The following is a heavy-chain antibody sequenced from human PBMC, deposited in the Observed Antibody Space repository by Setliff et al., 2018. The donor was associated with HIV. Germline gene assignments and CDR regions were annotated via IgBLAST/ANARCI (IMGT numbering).Heavy chain of an antibody. CDR2: MNPKSGHT. V-gene: IGHV1-8*02. D-gene: IGHD3-3*01. J-gene: IGHJ4*02. CDR3: AREGYNFWSGFHH. Sequence: ASVMVSCKASGYTFSSYDINWVRQATGQGLEWMGWMNPKSGHTGYAQKFQGRVTMTRNTSISTAYMELSSLRSEDTAVYYCAREGYNFWSGFHHWGQGTLVTVSS. CDR1: GYTFSSYD.